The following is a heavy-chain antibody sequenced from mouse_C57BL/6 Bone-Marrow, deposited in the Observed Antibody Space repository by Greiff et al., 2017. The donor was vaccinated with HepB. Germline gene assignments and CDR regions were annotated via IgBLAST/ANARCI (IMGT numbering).Heavy chain of an antibody. CDR3: ARPRYGSSYLFAY. Sequence: VQLKQSGPVLVKPGASVKMSCKASGYTFTDYYMNWVKQSHGKSLEWIGVINPYNGGTSYNQKFKGKATLTVDKSSSTAYMELNSLTSEDSAVYYCARPRYGSSYLFAYWGQGTLVTVSA. CDR2: INPYNGGT. D-gene: IGHD1-1*01. V-gene: IGHV1-19*01. CDR1: GYTFTDYY. J-gene: IGHJ3*01.